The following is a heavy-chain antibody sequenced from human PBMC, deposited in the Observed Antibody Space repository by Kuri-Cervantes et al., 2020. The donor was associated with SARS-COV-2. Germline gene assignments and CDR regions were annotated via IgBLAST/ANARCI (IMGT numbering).Heavy chain of an antibody. CDR3: ASVAYYYGSGSYPQYYYYYYMDV. V-gene: IGHV4-39*01. J-gene: IGHJ6*03. D-gene: IGHD3-10*01. CDR2: IHYRETT. Sequence: SETLSLTCTVSGGSISSGSYYWSWIRQPPGKGLEWIGHIHYRETTYYNPSLKSRATISVDTSKNQFSLKLSSVTVADTAVYYCASVAYYYGSGSYPQYYYYYYMDVWGKGTTVTVSS. CDR1: GGSISSGSYY.